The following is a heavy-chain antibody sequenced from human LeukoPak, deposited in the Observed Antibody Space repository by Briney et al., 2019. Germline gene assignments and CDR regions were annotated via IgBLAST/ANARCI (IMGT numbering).Heavy chain of an antibody. CDR3: ANGLGDGYSPFDY. CDR1: GFTFSSYA. Sequence: GALRLSCAASGFTFSSYAMSWVRQAPGKGLEWVSAISGSGGSTYYADSVRGRFTISRDNSKNTLYLQMNSLRAEDTAVYYCANGLGDGYSPFDYWGQGTLVTVSS. D-gene: IGHD5-24*01. J-gene: IGHJ4*02. CDR2: ISGSGGST. V-gene: IGHV3-23*01.